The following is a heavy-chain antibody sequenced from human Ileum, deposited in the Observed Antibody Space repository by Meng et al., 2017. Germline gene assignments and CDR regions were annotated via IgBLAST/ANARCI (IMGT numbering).Heavy chain of an antibody. CDR2: INHSGNT. D-gene: IGHD6-6*01. CDR3: ARGREQQLVRGFGY. J-gene: IGHJ4*02. V-gene: IGHV4-34*01. Sequence: QVQLQQLGAGLLKPAATLSLTCAVYGGSFSGYYCSWLRQPPGKGLEWIGEINHSGNTNYNPSLKSRVTLSLDTSKNHFSLNLTSVTAADTAVYYCARGREQQLVRGFGYWGQGTVVTVSS. CDR1: GGSFSGYY.